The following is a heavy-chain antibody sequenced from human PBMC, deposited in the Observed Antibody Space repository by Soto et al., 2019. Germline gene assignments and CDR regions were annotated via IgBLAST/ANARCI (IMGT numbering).Heavy chain of an antibody. D-gene: IGHD6-19*01. Sequence: GASVKVSCKASGYTFTSYYMHWVRQAPGQGLEWMGIINPSGGSTSYAQKFQGRVTMTRDTSTSTVYMELSSLRSEDTAVYYCARDPQRIAVAGNFDYWGQGTLVTVSS. V-gene: IGHV1-46*01. CDR2: INPSGGST. J-gene: IGHJ4*02. CDR1: GYTFTSYY. CDR3: ARDPQRIAVAGNFDY.